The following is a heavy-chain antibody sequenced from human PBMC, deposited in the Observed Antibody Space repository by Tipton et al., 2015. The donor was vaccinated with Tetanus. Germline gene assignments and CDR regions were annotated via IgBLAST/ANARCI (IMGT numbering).Heavy chain of an antibody. V-gene: IGHV3-30-3*01. J-gene: IGHJ4*02. D-gene: IGHD4-17*01. CDR3: ARGPYHYGDYYFDY. CDR2: ISYDGSNK. CDR1: GFTFNNYA. Sequence: SLRLSCAASGFTFNNYAMHWFRQAPGKGLEWVAVISYDGSNKYDAESVKGRLTISRDNSNNTLYVQMDSLRAEDTAVYYCARGPYHYGDYYFDYWGRGALVTVSS.